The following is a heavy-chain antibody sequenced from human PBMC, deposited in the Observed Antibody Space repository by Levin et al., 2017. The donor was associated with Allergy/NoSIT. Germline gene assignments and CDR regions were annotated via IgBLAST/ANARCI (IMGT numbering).Heavy chain of an antibody. CDR1: GGSFSGYY. CDR2: INHSGST. D-gene: IGHD4-23*01. Sequence: LSQTLSLTCAVYGGSFSGYYWSWIRQPPGKGLEWIGEINHSGSTNYNPSLKSRVTISVDTSKNQFSLKLSSVTAADTAVYYCARGSPPLLSVVVKFDYWGQGTLVTVSS. CDR3: ARGSPPLLSVVVKFDY. J-gene: IGHJ4*02. V-gene: IGHV4-34*01.